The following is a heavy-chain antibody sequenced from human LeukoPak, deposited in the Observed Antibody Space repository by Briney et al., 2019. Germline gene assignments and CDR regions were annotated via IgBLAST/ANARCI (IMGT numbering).Heavy chain of an antibody. CDR2: IYHRGST. CDR3: ARAPYDILTGYFLFDS. Sequence: SQTLSLTCAVSGGSISSDDYFWSWIRQPPGKGLEWIVYIYHRGSTSYNPSLKSRVTISLDKSRNQFSLNLSSVTAADTAVYYCARAPYDILTGYFLFDSWGQGTLVTVSS. D-gene: IGHD3-9*01. J-gene: IGHJ4*02. V-gene: IGHV4-30-2*01. CDR1: GGSISSDDYF.